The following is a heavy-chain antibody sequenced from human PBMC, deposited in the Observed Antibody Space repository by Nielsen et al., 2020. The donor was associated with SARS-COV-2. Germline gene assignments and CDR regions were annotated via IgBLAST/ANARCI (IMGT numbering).Heavy chain of an antibody. Sequence: SVKVSCKASGYTFTSYGISWVRQAPGQGLEWMGRIIPILGIANYAQKFQGRVTITADKSTSTAYMELSSLRSEDTAVYYCAKRSGYTSGWYGDYWGQGTLVTVSS. J-gene: IGHJ4*02. D-gene: IGHD6-19*01. CDR2: IIPILGIA. CDR3: AKRSGYTSGWYGDY. V-gene: IGHV1-69*04. CDR1: GYTFTSYG.